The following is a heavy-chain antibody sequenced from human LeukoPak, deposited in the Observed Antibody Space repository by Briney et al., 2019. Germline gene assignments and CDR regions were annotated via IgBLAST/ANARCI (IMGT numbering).Heavy chain of an antibody. J-gene: IGHJ4*02. D-gene: IGHD2-2*01. CDR3: AKDNPIEKVPGLGPGS. CDR2: IQFHGGDI. Sequence: PGDSPRLSCTGFAFIFSSFGMHWVRQAPGRGLEWVAFIQFHGGDIFYADSVEGRFTISRDNSKNTLYLQMNSLRPEDTAVYYCAKDNPIEKVPGLGPGSGGQGPLVTVSS. V-gene: IGHV3-30*02. CDR1: AFIFSSFG.